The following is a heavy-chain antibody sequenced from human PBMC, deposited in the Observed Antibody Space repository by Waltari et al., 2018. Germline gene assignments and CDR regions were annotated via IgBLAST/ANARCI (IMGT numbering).Heavy chain of an antibody. CDR3: AKKPAPSSSWYRDYGMDV. J-gene: IGHJ6*02. CDR2: ISYDGSNK. Sequence: QVQLVESGGGVVQPGRSLRLSCAASGFTFSSYGMHWVRQAPGKGLEWVAVISYDGSNKHYADSVKGRFTISRDKSKNTLYLQMNSLRAEDTAVYYCAKKPAPSSSWYRDYGMDVWGQGTTVTVSS. D-gene: IGHD6-13*01. V-gene: IGHV3-30*18. CDR1: GFTFSSYG.